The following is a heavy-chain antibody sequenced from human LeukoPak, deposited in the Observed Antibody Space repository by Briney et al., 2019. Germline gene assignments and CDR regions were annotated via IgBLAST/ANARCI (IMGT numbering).Heavy chain of an antibody. Sequence: ASVKVSCKASGYTFTSYYMHWVRQAPGQGLEWMGIINPSGGSTSYAQKFQGRVTITADESTSTAYMELSSLRSEDTAVYYCARDWGTWNYGMDVWGQGTTVTVSS. D-gene: IGHD3-16*01. J-gene: IGHJ6*02. V-gene: IGHV1-46*01. CDR3: ARDWGTWNYGMDV. CDR1: GYTFTSYY. CDR2: INPSGGST.